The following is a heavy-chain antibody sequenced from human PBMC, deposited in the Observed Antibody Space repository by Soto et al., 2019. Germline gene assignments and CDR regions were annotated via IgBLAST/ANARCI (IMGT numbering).Heavy chain of an antibody. Sequence: SHTLSLTCVMSGNSVSTNSASLDFIKQSPSRGLEWLGRTYYFSKWYSEYAVSVKSRITINPDTSKTQVSMQLIAVIPEDTAVYYCARDIGSGWHNRFDTWGQGVLVTVSS. V-gene: IGHV6-1*01. CDR3: ARDIGSGWHNRFDT. D-gene: IGHD6-19*01. CDR1: GNSVSTNSAS. J-gene: IGHJ5*02. CDR2: TYYFSKWYS.